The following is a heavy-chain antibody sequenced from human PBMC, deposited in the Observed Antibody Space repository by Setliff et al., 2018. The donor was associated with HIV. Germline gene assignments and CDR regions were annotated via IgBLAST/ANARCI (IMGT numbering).Heavy chain of an antibody. D-gene: IGHD7-27*01. J-gene: IGHJ6*03. CDR3: ARGLTRGGYYYYFYMDV. Sequence: SETLSLTCTVSGDSISTYYWSWIRQPPGKGLEWIGYIYTSGSTNYNPSLKSRVTISKDTSKNHFSLKLTSVTAADTAVYYCARGLTRGGYYYYFYMDVW. CDR1: GDSISTYY. V-gene: IGHV4-4*08. CDR2: IYTSGST.